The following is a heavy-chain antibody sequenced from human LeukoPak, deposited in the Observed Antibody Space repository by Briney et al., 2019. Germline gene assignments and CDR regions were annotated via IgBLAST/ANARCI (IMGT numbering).Heavy chain of an antibody. CDR2: IIPIFGTA. J-gene: IGHJ4*02. Sequence: SVKVSCKASGYTFTGYYMHWVRQAPGQGLEWMGGIIPIFGTANYAQKFQGRVTITADESTSTAYMELSSLRSEDTAVYYCASDYCSGGSCYFDYWGQGTLVTVSS. D-gene: IGHD2-15*01. CDR1: GYTFTGYY. V-gene: IGHV1-69*13. CDR3: ASDYCSGGSCYFDY.